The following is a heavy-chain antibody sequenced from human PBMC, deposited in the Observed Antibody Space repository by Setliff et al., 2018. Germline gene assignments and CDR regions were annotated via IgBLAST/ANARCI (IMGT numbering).Heavy chain of an antibody. CDR3: SRLVRYCTTTTCQTLSGGEH. V-gene: IGHV1-18*01. Sequence: GASVKVSCKASGPIFSSYGISWVRQAPGQGLEWMGWISSYNDVTNYEQRFQGRVTMTTDTSTDTAFLDLRSLRSDDTAIYYCSRLVRYCTTTTCQTLSGGEHWGPGTLVTVSS. CDR2: ISSYNDVT. CDR1: GPIFSSYG. J-gene: IGHJ1*01. D-gene: IGHD2-8*01.